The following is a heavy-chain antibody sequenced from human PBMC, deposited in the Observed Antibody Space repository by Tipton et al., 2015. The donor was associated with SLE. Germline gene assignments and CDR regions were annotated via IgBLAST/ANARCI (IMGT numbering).Heavy chain of an antibody. CDR2: IYTSGST. V-gene: IGHV4-4*07. CDR1: GGSISSYY. CDR3: ARGYSGYFYGYGAFTI. D-gene: IGHD3-9*01. Sequence: TLSLTCTVSGGSISSYYWSWIRQPAGKGLEWIGRIYTSGSTNYNPSLKSRVTMSVDTSKNQFSLKLSSVTAADTAVYYCARGYSGYFYGYGAFTIWGQGTMVTVSS. J-gene: IGHJ3*02.